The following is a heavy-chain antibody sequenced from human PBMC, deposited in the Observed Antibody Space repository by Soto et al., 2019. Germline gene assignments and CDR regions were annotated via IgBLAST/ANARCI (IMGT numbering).Heavy chain of an antibody. CDR2: IYYSGST. CDR1: GGSISSGGYY. Sequence: PSETLSLTCTVSGGSISSGGYYWIWIRQHPGKGLEWIGYIYYSGSTYYNPSLKSRVTISVDTSKNQFSLKLSSVTAADTAVYYCARENYGFLHADKNWFDPWGQGTLVTVSS. D-gene: IGHD3-3*01. V-gene: IGHV4-31*03. J-gene: IGHJ5*02. CDR3: ARENYGFLHADKNWFDP.